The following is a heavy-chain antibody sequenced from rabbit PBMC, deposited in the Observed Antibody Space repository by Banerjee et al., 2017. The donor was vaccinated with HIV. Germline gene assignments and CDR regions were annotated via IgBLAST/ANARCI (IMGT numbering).Heavy chain of an antibody. J-gene: IGHJ4*01. D-gene: IGHD2-1*01. CDR1: GFDLSSYYY. CDR2: IYTSSGST. V-gene: IGHV1S43*01. Sequence: QSLEESGGDLVKPGASLTLTCTASGFDLSSYYYMCWVRQAPGKGLELIACIYTSSGSTWYASWVNGRLTISRSTSLNTVDLKMTSLTAADTATYFCAREVDDYGRYYFNLWGPGTLVTVS. CDR3: AREVDDYGRYYFNL.